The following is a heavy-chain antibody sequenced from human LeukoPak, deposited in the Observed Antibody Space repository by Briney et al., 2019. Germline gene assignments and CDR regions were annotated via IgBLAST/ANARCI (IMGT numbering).Heavy chain of an antibody. D-gene: IGHD3-22*01. CDR1: GGSIISYY. CDR2: IYYSGST. Sequence: SETLSLTCTVSGGSIISYYWSWIRQPPGKGLEWIGYIYYSGSTNYNPSLKSRVTISVDTSKNQFSLKLSSVTAADTAVYYCASRYYDSSGDYAFDIWGQGTMVTVSS. J-gene: IGHJ3*02. CDR3: ASRYYDSSGDYAFDI. V-gene: IGHV4-59*01.